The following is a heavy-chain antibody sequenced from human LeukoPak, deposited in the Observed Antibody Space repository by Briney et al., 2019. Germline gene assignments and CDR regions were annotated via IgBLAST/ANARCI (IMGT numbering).Heavy chain of an antibody. CDR1: GFTFSSYG. J-gene: IGHJ4*02. CDR2: IWYDGSNK. D-gene: IGHD3-22*01. CDR3: AKDRGTYYYDSSGLDY. Sequence: PGRSLRLSCAASGFTFSSYGMHWVRQAPGKGLEWVAVIWYDGSNKYYADSVKGRFTISRDNSKNTLYLQMNSLRAEDTAVYYCAKDRGTYYYDSSGLDYWGQGTLVTVSS. V-gene: IGHV3-33*06.